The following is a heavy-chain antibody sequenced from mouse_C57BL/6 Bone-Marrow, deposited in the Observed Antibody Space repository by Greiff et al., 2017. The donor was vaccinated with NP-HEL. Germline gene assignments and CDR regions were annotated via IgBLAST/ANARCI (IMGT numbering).Heavy chain of an antibody. D-gene: IGHD1-1*01. Sequence: QVQLQQPGAELVRPGSSVKLSCKASGYTFTSYWMHWVKQRPIQGLEWIGNIDPSDSETHYNQKFKDKATLTVDKSSSTAYMQLSSLTSEDSAVYYCASRVATPGYFDVWGTGTTVTVSS. CDR3: ASRVATPGYFDV. CDR1: GYTFTSYW. V-gene: IGHV1-52*01. J-gene: IGHJ1*03. CDR2: IDPSDSET.